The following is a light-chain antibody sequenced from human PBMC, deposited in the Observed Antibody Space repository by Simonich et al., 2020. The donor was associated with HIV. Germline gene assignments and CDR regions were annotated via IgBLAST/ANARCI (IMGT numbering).Light chain of an antibody. CDR3: QSYDSSLSGYVV. Sequence: QSVLTQPPSVSGAPVQRVTISCTGSGSNIGAGYDVHWYQQLPGPAPKPLIYGNSTRPSGVPDRFSGSKSGTSASLAITGLQAEDEADYYCQSYDSSLSGYVVFGGGTKLTVL. V-gene: IGLV1-40*01. CDR1: GSNIGAGYD. J-gene: IGLJ2*01. CDR2: GNS.